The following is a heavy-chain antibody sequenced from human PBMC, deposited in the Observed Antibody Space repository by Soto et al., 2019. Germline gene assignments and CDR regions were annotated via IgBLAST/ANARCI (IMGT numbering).Heavy chain of an antibody. CDR1: GFTFSSYG. CDR3: AKVGLNDYRIGD. D-gene: IGHD3-16*01. J-gene: IGHJ4*02. Sequence: QVQLVESGGCVVQPGRSLRLSCAASGFTFSSYGMHWVRQAPGKGLEWVAVISYDGSNKYYADSVKGRFTISRDNSKNTLYLLMNSLRAEDTAVYYCAKVGLNDYRIGDWGQGTLVTVSS. CDR2: ISYDGSNK. V-gene: IGHV3-30*18.